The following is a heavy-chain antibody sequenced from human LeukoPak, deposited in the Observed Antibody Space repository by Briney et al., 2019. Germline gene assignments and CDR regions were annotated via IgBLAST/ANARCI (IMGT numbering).Heavy chain of an antibody. D-gene: IGHD3-3*01. V-gene: IGHV4-4*07. J-gene: IGHJ4*02. Sequence: AETLSLTCTVSGGSISSYYWSWIRQPAGKGLEWIGRIYTSGSTNYNPSLKGRVTMLVDTSKNQFSLKLSSVTAADTAVYYCARASDYDFWSGYVFDYWGQGTLVTVSS. CDR3: ARASDYDFWSGYVFDY. CDR2: IYTSGST. CDR1: GGSISSYY.